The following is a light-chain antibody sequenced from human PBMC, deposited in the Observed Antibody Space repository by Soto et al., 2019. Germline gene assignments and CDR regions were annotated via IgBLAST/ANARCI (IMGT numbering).Light chain of an antibody. CDR1: TGTVTSGHF. Sequence: QAVVTQEPSLTVSPGGTVTLTCGSSTGTVTSGHFPFWFQQKPGQAPRTLISDTSNKHSWTPARFSGSLLGDKAALTLSGAQPEDEAEYCCLLSFPGAVVFGGGTQLTVL. J-gene: IGLJ2*01. V-gene: IGLV7-46*01. CDR3: LLSFPGAVV. CDR2: DTS.